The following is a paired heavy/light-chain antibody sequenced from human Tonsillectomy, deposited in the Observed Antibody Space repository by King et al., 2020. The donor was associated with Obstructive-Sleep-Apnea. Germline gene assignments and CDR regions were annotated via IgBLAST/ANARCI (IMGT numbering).Heavy chain of an antibody. V-gene: IGHV4-39*07. CDR2: IYYSGST. D-gene: IGHD3-10*01. CDR1: GGSISSSSYY. Sequence: QLQLQESGPGLVKPSETLSLTCTVSGGSISSSSYYWGWIRQPPGKGLEWIGSIYYSGSTYYNPSLKSRVTISVDTSKNQFSLKLSSVTAADTAVYYCATTTLHYYGSGTYGMDVWGQGTTVTVSS. J-gene: IGHJ6*02. CDR3: ATTTLHYYGSGTYGMDV.
Light chain of an antibody. CDR3: QQYGSSPLT. V-gene: IGKV3-20*01. J-gene: IGKJ4*01. CDR1: QSVSSSY. Sequence: EIVLTQSPGSLSLSPGERATLSCRASQSVSSSYFAWYQQKPGQAPRLLIYGASSRATGIPDRFSGSGSGTDFTLTISRLEPEDFAVYYCQQYGSSPLTFGGGTKVEIK. CDR2: GAS.